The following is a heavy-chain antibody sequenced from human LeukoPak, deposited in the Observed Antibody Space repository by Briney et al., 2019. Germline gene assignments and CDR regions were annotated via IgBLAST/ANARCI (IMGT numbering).Heavy chain of an antibody. D-gene: IGHD5-18*01. Sequence: ASVKVSCKASGYTFTGYYMHWVRQAPGQGLEWMGWINPNSGGTNYAQKFQGRVTMTRDTSISTAYMELSRLRADDTAVYYCARDGLWGHDAFDIWGQGTMVTVSS. CDR2: INPNSGGT. J-gene: IGHJ3*02. CDR3: ARDGLWGHDAFDI. V-gene: IGHV1-2*02. CDR1: GYTFTGYY.